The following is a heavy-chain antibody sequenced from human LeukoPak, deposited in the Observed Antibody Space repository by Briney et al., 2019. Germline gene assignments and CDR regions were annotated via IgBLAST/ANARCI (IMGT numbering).Heavy chain of an antibody. CDR3: ARDREVFASSWTVKFDY. D-gene: IGHD6-13*01. Sequence: SVKVACKASGYTFTSYFISWVRPAPGQGLDWMGWISAYNGNTNYAQKLQGRVTMTTDTSTSTAYMELRSLRSDDTAVYYCARDREVFASSWTVKFDYWGQGTLVTVSS. J-gene: IGHJ4*02. V-gene: IGHV1-18*04. CDR2: ISAYNGNT. CDR1: GYTFTSYF.